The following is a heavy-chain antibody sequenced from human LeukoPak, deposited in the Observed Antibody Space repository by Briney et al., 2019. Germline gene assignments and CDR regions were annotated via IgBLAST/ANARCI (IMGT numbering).Heavy chain of an antibody. V-gene: IGHV3-30*18. J-gene: IGHJ4*02. CDR2: ISYDGSNK. Sequence: PGRSLRLTCAASGFTFSSYGMHWVRQAPGKGLEWVAVISYDGSNKYYADSVKGRFTISRDNSKNSLYLQMNSLRAEDTAVYYCAKASPRVWTTVTIIDYWGQGTLVTVSS. CDR3: AKASPRVWTTVTIIDY. D-gene: IGHD4-17*01. CDR1: GFTFSSYG.